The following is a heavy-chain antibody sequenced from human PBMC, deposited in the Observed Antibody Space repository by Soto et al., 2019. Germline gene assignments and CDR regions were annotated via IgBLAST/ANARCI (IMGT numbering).Heavy chain of an antibody. CDR3: ARRIAVDVAGFDY. Sequence: PGESPKTSCKGSGYSFTSYSISWVRQMPGKGLERMGRIDPSDSYTNYSPSFQGHVTISADKSISTAYLQWSSLKASDTAMYYCARRIAVDVAGFDYWGQGTLVTVSS. CDR2: IDPSDSYT. J-gene: IGHJ4*02. CDR1: GYSFTSYS. D-gene: IGHD6-19*01. V-gene: IGHV5-10-1*01.